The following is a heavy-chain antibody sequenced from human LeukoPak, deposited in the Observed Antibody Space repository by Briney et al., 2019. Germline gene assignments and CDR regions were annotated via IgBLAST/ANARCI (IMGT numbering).Heavy chain of an antibody. D-gene: IGHD2-21*01. CDR3: ARFVFPDAFDI. CDR2: IYYSGST. V-gene: IGHV4-59*08. J-gene: IGHJ3*02. Sequence: PSETLSLTCTVSGGSISSYYWSWIRQPPGKGLEWIGYIYYSGSTNYNPSLKSQVTISVDTSKNQFSLKLSSVTAADTAVYYCARFVFPDAFDIWGQGTMVTVSS. CDR1: GGSISSYY.